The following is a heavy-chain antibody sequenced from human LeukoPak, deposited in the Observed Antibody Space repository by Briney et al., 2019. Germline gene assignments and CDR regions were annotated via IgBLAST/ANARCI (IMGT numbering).Heavy chain of an antibody. D-gene: IGHD5-12*01. CDR3: AKDPNSGYGGPIYY. Sequence: GRSLRLSCAASGFTFSSYAMHWVRQALGKGPEWVSAISGSGTSTYYADSVKGRFTISRDNSKNTLYLQMNSLTAEDTAVYYCAKDPNSGYGGPIYYWGQGTLVTVSS. J-gene: IGHJ4*02. CDR2: ISGSGTST. CDR1: GFTFSSYA. V-gene: IGHV3-23*01.